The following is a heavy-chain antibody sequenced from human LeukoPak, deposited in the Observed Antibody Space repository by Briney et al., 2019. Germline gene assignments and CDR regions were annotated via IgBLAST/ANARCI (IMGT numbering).Heavy chain of an antibody. CDR3: ARVNSPDYGYYYYYGMDV. CDR1: GYTFTSYD. CDR2: MNPNSGNT. J-gene: IGHJ6*02. D-gene: IGHD3-16*01. V-gene: IGHV1-8*01. Sequence: ASVKVSCKASGYTFTSYDINWVRQATGQGLEWMGWMNPNSGNTGYAQKFQGGVTMTRNTSMSTAYMELSSLRSEDTAVYYCARVNSPDYGYYYYYGMDVWGQGTTVTVSS.